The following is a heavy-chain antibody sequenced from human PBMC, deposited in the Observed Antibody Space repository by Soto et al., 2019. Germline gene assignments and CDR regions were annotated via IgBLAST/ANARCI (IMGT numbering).Heavy chain of an antibody. Sequence: SGPTLVNPTQTLTLTCTFSGFSLSTSGMCVSWIRQPPGKALEWLALIDWDDDKYYSTSLKTRLTISKDTSKNQVVLTMTNMDPVDTATYYCARSTSIEARPDWFDPCGQGTLVTVST. CDR2: IDWDDDK. CDR1: GFSLSTSGMC. D-gene: IGHD6-6*01. J-gene: IGHJ5*02. V-gene: IGHV2-70*01. CDR3: ARSTSIEARPDWFDP.